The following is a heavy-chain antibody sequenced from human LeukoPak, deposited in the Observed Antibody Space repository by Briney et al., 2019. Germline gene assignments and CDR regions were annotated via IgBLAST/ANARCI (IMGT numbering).Heavy chain of an antibody. J-gene: IGHJ4*02. CDR1: GGSLSGSY. CDR3: ARARRDSGYYKVDY. D-gene: IGHD3-9*01. CDR2: INHSGSA. Sequence: SETLSLTCAVYGGSLSGSYWSWIRQPPGKGLEWMGEINHSGSANYNPSLKSRVTLSIDKSKNQFSLNLNSVTAADTVVYYCARARRDSGYYKVDYWGQGTLVTVSS. V-gene: IGHV4-34*01.